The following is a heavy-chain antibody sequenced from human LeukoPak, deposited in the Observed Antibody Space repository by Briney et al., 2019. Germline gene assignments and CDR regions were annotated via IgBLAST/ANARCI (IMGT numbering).Heavy chain of an antibody. D-gene: IGHD1-26*01. J-gene: IGHJ4*02. CDR1: GFTFSRYS. Sequence: GGSLRLSCAASGFTFSRYSMNWVRQAPGKGLEWVSSISSSSSYIYYADSVKGRFTISRDNAKNSLYLQMNSLRAEDTAVYYCASQPGGSYYGVTLGVSSDYWGQGTLVTVSS. CDR3: ASQPGGSYYGVTLGVSSDY. CDR2: ISSSSSYI. V-gene: IGHV3-21*01.